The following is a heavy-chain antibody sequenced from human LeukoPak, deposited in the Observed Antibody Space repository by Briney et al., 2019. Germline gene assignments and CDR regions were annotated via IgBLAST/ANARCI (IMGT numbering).Heavy chain of an antibody. D-gene: IGHD3-22*01. J-gene: IGHJ4*02. Sequence: GWSLRLSCAASGFTVSSNYMSWVRQAPGKGLEWVSVIYSGGSTYYADSVKGRFTISRGNSKNTVYLQMNSLRAEDTAVYYCARDLNYDSAYWGQGTLVTVSS. CDR3: ARDLNYDSAY. V-gene: IGHV3-53*01. CDR1: GFTVSSNY. CDR2: IYSGGST.